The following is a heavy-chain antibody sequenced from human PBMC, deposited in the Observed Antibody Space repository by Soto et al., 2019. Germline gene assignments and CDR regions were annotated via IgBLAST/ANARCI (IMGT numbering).Heavy chain of an antibody. Sequence: ASVKVSCKASGYTFSNFGISWVRQAPGEGLEWMGWISPNSEKTKIAQRFQGRVTITRDMSTSTAYMELSSLRSEDTAVYYCAALQLERRCSPNSSYYDMYVWGQGTTVTVSS. CDR2: ISPNSEKT. D-gene: IGHD1-1*01. CDR3: AALQLERRCSPNSSYYDMYV. V-gene: IGHV1-8*03. J-gene: IGHJ6*02. CDR1: GYTFSNFG.